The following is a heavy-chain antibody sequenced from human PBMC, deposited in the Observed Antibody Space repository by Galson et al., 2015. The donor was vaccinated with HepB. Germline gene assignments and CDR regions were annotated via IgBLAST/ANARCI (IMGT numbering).Heavy chain of an antibody. Sequence: SLRLSCAVSGSMFSSYWMSWVRQAPGKGLEWVANIEADGSEKYYVDSVKGRFTIFRDNSKNTLYLQMSSLRAEDTAVYYCAREPGIAVADAYFDYWGQGTLVTVSS. CDR2: IEADGSEK. D-gene: IGHD6-19*01. CDR3: AREPGIAVADAYFDY. J-gene: IGHJ4*02. V-gene: IGHV3-7*01. CDR1: GSMFSSYW.